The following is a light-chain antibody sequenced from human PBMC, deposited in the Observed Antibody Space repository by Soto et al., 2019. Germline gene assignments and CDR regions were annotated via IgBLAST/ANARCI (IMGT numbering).Light chain of an antibody. V-gene: IGKV1-5*03. J-gene: IGKJ1*01. CDR3: QHYNSYSRT. CDR2: KAS. CDR1: DNIDTW. Sequence: DIRITHSPSTLSASVGDRVAITFRASDNIDTWVALYQQKPGEAPKLLIYKASKLENGDPSRFAGFGSGTEFTLSIASLQPDDSATYYCQHYNSYSRTFGQGTKVDIK.